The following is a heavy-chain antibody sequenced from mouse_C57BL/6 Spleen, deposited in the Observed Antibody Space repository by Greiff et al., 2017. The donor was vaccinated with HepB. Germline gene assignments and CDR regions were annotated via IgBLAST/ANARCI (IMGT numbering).Heavy chain of an antibody. J-gene: IGHJ2*01. Sequence: QVQLQQSGPELVKPGASVKISCKASGYSFTSYYIHWVKQRPGQGLEWIGWIYPGSGNTKYNEKFKGKATLTADTSSSTAYMQLSSLTSEDSAVYYCARGGDLGYFDYWGQGTTLTVSS. CDR2: IYPGSGNT. D-gene: IGHD3-3*01. V-gene: IGHV1-66*01. CDR1: GYSFTSYY. CDR3: ARGGDLGYFDY.